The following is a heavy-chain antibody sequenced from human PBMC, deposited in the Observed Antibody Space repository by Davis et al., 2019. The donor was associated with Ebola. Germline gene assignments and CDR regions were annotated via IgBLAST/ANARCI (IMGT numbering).Heavy chain of an antibody. CDR2: ISAYNGNT. D-gene: IGHD3-3*01. Sequence: AASVKVSCKASGYTFTGYYMHWVRQAPGQGLEWMGWISAYNGNTKYAQKFQGRVTMTRDTSTSTAYMELRSLRSDDTAVYYCARMPFWSGYLYCFEYWGQGTQVTVSS. CDR3: ARMPFWSGYLYCFEY. CDR1: GYTFTGYY. J-gene: IGHJ4*02. V-gene: IGHV1-18*04.